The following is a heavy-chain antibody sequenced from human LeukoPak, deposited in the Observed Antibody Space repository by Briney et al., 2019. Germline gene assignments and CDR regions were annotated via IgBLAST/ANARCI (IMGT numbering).Heavy chain of an antibody. V-gene: IGHV3-30*03. CDR2: ISYDENNK. J-gene: IGHJ4*02. Sequence: GRSLRLSCTASGFAFSSHGMHWVRQPPGRGLEWVAVISYDENNKYYADSVKGRFTISRDNSKTTLYLQMNSLRIEDTAVYYCARVFHDSSGYYPYYFDYWGQGTLVTVSS. D-gene: IGHD3-22*01. CDR1: GFAFSSHG. CDR3: ARVFHDSSGYYPYYFDY.